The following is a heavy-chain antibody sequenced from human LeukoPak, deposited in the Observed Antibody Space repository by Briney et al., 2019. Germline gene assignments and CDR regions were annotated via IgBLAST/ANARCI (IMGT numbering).Heavy chain of an antibody. Sequence: KPGGSLRLSCAASGFIVSDHYMDWVRQAPGKGLEWVSSISDTSTYIYYADSVKGRFTMSRDNAKNSLYLQMNSLRAEDTAVYYCARDPGRGAAGTHDYWGQGTLVTVSS. CDR1: GFIVSDHY. V-gene: IGHV3-21*01. D-gene: IGHD6-13*01. J-gene: IGHJ4*02. CDR2: ISDTSTYI. CDR3: ARDPGRGAAGTHDY.